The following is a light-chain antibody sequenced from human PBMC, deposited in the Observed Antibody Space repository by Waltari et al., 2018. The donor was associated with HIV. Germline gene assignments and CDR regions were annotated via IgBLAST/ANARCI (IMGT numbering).Light chain of an antibody. V-gene: IGLV3-25*03. J-gene: IGLJ3*02. CDR1: SLTKPS. CDR3: QSTDNLGTGV. Sequence: SSELAQAPSVSVSPGQTATISCSGNSLTKPSFSWYRLKPGQAPFLVIWKNTERSSGISPRSSGSASGTTVALTITGVQPEDEGLYYCQSTDNLGTGVFGGGTKLTVL. CDR2: KNT.